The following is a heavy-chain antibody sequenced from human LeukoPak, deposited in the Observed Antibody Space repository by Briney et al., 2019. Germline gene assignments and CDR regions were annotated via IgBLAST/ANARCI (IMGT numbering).Heavy chain of an antibody. CDR3: ARDPQQWLANWFDP. Sequence: ASVKVSCKASGYTFTGYYMHWVRQAPGQGLEWMGWINPNSGGTNYAQKFQGRVTMPRDTSISTAYMELSRLRSDDTAVYYCARDPQQWLANWFDPWGQGTLVTVSS. CDR2: INPNSGGT. CDR1: GYTFTGYY. V-gene: IGHV1-2*02. D-gene: IGHD6-19*01. J-gene: IGHJ5*02.